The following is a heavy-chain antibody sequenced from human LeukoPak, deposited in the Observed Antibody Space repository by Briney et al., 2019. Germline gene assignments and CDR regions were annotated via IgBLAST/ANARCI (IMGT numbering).Heavy chain of an antibody. CDR1: VFTVSSNY. V-gene: IGHV3-66*01. CDR2: IYSGGNT. J-gene: IGHJ4*02. CDR3: ARKTDSGGQGDY. Sequence: GGSLRLSCAASVFTVSSNYMSWVRQAPGKGLECVSVIYSGGNTYYADSVKGRFTISRDNSKNTLYLQMNSLRAEDTAVYYCARKTDSGGQGDYWGPGTLVTVSS. D-gene: IGHD3-22*01.